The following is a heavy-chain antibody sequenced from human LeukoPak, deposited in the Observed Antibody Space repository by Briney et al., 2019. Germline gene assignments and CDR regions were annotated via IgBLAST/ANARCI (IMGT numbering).Heavy chain of an antibody. Sequence: GGSLRLSCAASGFTFSSYWMHWVRQAPGKGLVWVSRINSDGSSTSYADSVKGRFTISRDDAKNTLYLQMNSLRAEDTAVYYCARVSRRELGSFDYWGQGTLVTVSS. J-gene: IGHJ4*02. V-gene: IGHV3-74*01. D-gene: IGHD1-26*01. CDR2: INSDGSST. CDR3: ARVSRRELGSFDY. CDR1: GFTFSSYW.